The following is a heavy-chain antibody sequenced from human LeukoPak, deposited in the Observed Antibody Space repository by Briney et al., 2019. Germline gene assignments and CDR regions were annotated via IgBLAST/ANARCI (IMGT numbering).Heavy chain of an antibody. CDR1: GGTFSSHA. J-gene: IGHJ4*02. CDR3: ASPLVGAIPGFDY. D-gene: IGHD1-26*01. CDR2: IIPIFGTA. Sequence: GASVKVSCKASGGTFSSHAISWVRQAPGQGLEWMGGIIPIFGTANYAQKFQGRVTITADESTSTAYMELSSLRSEDTAVYYCASPLVGAIPGFDYWGQGTLVTVSS. V-gene: IGHV1-69*13.